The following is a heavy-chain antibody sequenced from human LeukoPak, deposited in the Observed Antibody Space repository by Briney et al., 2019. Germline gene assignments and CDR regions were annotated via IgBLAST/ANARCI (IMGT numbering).Heavy chain of an antibody. J-gene: IGHJ4*02. D-gene: IGHD2-2*01. CDR2: IYYSGST. V-gene: IGHV4-39*01. Sequence: SETLSLTCTVSGGSISSSSYYWGWIRQPPGKGLEWIGGIYYSGSTYYNPSLKSRVTISVDTSKSQFSLKLTSMTAADTAVYYCARQLVVVVPAEFDYWGQGTLVTVSS. CDR3: ARQLVVVVPAEFDY. CDR1: GGSISSSSYY.